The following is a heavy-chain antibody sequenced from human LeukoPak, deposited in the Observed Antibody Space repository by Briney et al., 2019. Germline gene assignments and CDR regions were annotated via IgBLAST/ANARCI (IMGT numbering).Heavy chain of an antibody. CDR1: GYTFTSYG. CDR2: VSAYNGNT. D-gene: IGHD2-8*02. V-gene: IGHV1-18*01. CDR3: ARDGHLVAVPPDY. Sequence: ASVTVSFKASGYTFTSYGFSWVRQAPGQGLEWMGWVSAYNGNTKYAQKLQGRVTMTTDTSTSTAYMELRSLRSDDTAVYYCARDGHLVAVPPDYWGQGTLVTVSS. J-gene: IGHJ4*02.